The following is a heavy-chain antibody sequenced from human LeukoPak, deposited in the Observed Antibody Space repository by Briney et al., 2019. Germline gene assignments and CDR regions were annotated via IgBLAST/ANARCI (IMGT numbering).Heavy chain of an antibody. J-gene: IGHJ4*02. Sequence: PGGSLRLSCGASGFTFSSYGIHWVRQAPGKGLEWVAFIQNDGSNKYYADSVKGRFTISRDNSKNTLYLQMNSLRAEDTAPYHCAKDEIQGVVGAGPGYWGQGTLVTVSS. CDR2: IQNDGSNK. D-gene: IGHD1-26*01. V-gene: IGHV3-30*02. CDR3: AKDEIQGVVGAGPGY. CDR1: GFTFSSYG.